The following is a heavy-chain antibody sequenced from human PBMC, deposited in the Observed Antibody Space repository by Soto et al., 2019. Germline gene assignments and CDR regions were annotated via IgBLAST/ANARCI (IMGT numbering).Heavy chain of an antibody. Sequence: QVQLVQSGAEVKKPESSVKVSCKASGGTFSNFAISWVRQAPGRGLEWMGGIVPIIGTATYAQKFQGRVTITADESTSTGYMELSSLTSAATAVYYCARSLVRNVDWLFQFYYFGMDVWGQGTTVTVSS. CDR2: IVPIIGTA. D-gene: IGHD3-9*01. CDR3: ARSLVRNVDWLFQFYYFGMDV. J-gene: IGHJ6*02. V-gene: IGHV1-69*01. CDR1: GGTFSNFA.